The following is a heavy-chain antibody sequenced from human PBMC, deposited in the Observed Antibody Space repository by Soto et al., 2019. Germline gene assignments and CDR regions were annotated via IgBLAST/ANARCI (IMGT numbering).Heavy chain of an antibody. V-gene: IGHV1-2*04. CDR3: ARALDIVLVPAANLPQLMDV. Sequence: GAPVKVSCKASGYSFANYVMYWVRQAPGQRLEWMGWINPNSGGTNYAQKFQGWVTMTRDTSISTAYMELSRLRSDDTAVYYCARALDIVLVPAANLPQLMDVWGQGTTVTVSS. J-gene: IGHJ6*02. CDR2: INPNSGGT. D-gene: IGHD2-2*03. CDR1: GYSFANYV.